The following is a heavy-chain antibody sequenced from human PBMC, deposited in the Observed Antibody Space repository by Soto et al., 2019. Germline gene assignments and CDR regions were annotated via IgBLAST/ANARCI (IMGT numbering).Heavy chain of an antibody. Sequence: ASVKVSCKASGYTFTGYYMHWVRQAPGQGLEWMGWINPNSGGTNYAQKFQGWVTMTRDTSISTAYMELSRLRSDDTAVYYCARDPGYYDSSGEYYYYGMDVWGQGTTVTVSS. CDR3: ARDPGYYDSSGEYYYYGMDV. D-gene: IGHD3-22*01. J-gene: IGHJ6*02. CDR1: GYTFTGYY. CDR2: INPNSGGT. V-gene: IGHV1-2*04.